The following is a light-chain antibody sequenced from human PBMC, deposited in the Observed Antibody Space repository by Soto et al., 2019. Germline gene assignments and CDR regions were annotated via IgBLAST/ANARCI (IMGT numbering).Light chain of an antibody. Sequence: EIVLTQSPGTLSLSPGERATLSCRASQSVSSSYLAWYQQKLGQAPRLLIYATSSRATGVPARFSGSGSGTDFTLTISRLEPEDFAVYLCQQYGSSRWTFGQGNKVEIK. CDR2: ATS. J-gene: IGKJ1*01. V-gene: IGKV3-20*01. CDR3: QQYGSSRWT. CDR1: QSVSSSY.